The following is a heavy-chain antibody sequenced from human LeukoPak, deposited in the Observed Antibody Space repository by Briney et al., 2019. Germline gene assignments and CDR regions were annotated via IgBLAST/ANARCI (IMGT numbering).Heavy chain of an antibody. CDR3: ATSPGGHYYYMDV. CDR2: IYYSGST. CDR1: GGSISSYY. V-gene: IGHV4-59*01. D-gene: IGHD3-16*01. J-gene: IGHJ6*03. Sequence: SETLSLTCTVSGGSISSYYWSRIRQPPGKGLEWIGYIYYSGSTNYNPSLKSRVTISVDTSKNQFSLKLSSVTAADTAVYYCATSPGGHYYYMDVWGKGTTVTISS.